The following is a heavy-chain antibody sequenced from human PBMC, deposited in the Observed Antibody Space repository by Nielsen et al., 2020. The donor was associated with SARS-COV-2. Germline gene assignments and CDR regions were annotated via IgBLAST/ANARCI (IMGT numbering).Heavy chain of an antibody. Sequence: ASVKVSCMASGYTFTRYYMHWVRQAPRQGLEWMGWNNPNSGGTNYAQKFQGRVTMTRDTSISTAYMELSRLRSDDTVVYYCARDSSNYYDSSLGWFDPWGQGTLVTVTS. D-gene: IGHD3-22*01. V-gene: IGHV1-2*02. CDR3: ARDSSNYYDSSLGWFDP. CDR1: GYTFTRYY. CDR2: NNPNSGGT. J-gene: IGHJ5*02.